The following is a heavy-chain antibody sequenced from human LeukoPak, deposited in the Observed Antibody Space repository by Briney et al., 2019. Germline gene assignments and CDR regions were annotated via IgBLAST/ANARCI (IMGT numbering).Heavy chain of an antibody. Sequence: KSGGSLRLSCAASGFTFSSYEMNWVRQAPGKGLEWVSSISSSRSYIYYADSVKGRFTISRDNAKNSLYLQMNSLRAEDTAIYYCARAVTVAWSERRPGYYYMDVWGKGTTVTVSS. CDR3: ARAVTVAWSERRPGYYYMDV. V-gene: IGHV3-21*01. CDR1: GFTFSSYE. J-gene: IGHJ6*03. D-gene: IGHD1-1*01. CDR2: ISSSRSYI.